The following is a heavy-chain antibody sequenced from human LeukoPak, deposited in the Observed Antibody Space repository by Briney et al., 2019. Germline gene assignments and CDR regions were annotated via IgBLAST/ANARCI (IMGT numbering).Heavy chain of an antibody. D-gene: IGHD1-26*01. V-gene: IGHV4-4*02. CDR1: GGSISRSNW. CDR3: ARASGSYLD. Sequence: SGTLSLTCAVSGGSISRSNWWSWVRQPPGKGLEWIGEINHSGSTNYNPSLKNRVTISVDTSKNQFSLKLSSVTAADTAVYYCARASGSYLDWGQGTLVTVSS. J-gene: IGHJ4*02. CDR2: INHSGST.